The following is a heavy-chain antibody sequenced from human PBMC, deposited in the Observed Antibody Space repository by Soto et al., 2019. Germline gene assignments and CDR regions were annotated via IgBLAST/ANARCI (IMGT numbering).Heavy chain of an antibody. J-gene: IGHJ4*02. CDR1: GGSISSGGYY. D-gene: IGHD6-19*01. Sequence: QVQLQESGPGLVKPSQTLSLTCTVSGGSISSGGYYWSWIRQHPGKGLEWIGYIYYSGSTDYNPSLKSRVTISVDTSKNQFSLKLSSVTAADTAVYYCARDSIAVAGTGIDYWGQGTLVTVSS. CDR2: IYYSGST. V-gene: IGHV4-31*03. CDR3: ARDSIAVAGTGIDY.